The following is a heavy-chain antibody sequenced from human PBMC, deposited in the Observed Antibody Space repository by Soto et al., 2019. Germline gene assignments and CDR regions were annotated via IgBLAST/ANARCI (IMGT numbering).Heavy chain of an antibody. Sequence: QVQLVQSGAEVKKPGSSVKVSCKASGGTFSSYTISWVRQAPGQGLEWMGRIIPILGIANYAQKFQGRVTITADKSTSTAYMELSSLRSEDTAVYYCARDQGTYYYGSGRSYFDYWGQGTLVTVSS. CDR3: ARDQGTYYYGSGRSYFDY. D-gene: IGHD3-10*01. V-gene: IGHV1-69*08. CDR1: GGTFSSYT. J-gene: IGHJ4*02. CDR2: IIPILGIA.